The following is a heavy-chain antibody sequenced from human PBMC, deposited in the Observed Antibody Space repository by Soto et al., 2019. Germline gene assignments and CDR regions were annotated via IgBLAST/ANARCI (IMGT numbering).Heavy chain of an antibody. CDR1: GYTFTSYA. CDR2: INAGNGNT. D-gene: IGHD6-13*01. CDR3: ARGWWGSSSSSWFDYYYYYMDV. J-gene: IGHJ6*03. V-gene: IGHV1-3*01. Sequence: GASVKVSCKASGYTFTSYAMHWVRQAPGQRLEWMGWINAGNGNTKYSQKFQGRVTITRDTSASTAYMELSSLRSEDTAVYYCARGWWGSSSSSWFDYYYYYMDVWGKGTKVTVSS.